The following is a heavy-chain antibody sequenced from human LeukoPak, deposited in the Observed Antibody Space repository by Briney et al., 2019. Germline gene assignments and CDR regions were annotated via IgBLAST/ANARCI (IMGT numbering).Heavy chain of an antibody. V-gene: IGHV4-34*01. CDR3: ARPMTVGDCSGGSCYSWFDP. CDR2: INHSGST. D-gene: IGHD2-15*01. Sequence: PSETLSLTCAVYGGSFSSYYWSWIRQPPGKGLEWIGEINHSGSTNYNPSLKSRVTISVDTSKKQFSLKLSPVTAADTAVYYCARPMTVGDCSGGSCYSWFDPWGQGTLVTVSS. CDR1: GGSFSSYY. J-gene: IGHJ5*02.